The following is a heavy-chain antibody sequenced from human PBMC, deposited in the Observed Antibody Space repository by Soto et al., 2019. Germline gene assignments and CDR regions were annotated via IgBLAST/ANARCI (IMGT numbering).Heavy chain of an antibody. CDR1: GFDFSTYSM. CDR3: ARSGYYYDSSGYTKYYFDY. Sequence: LRLSCTASGFDFSTYSMSWIRQPPGKALEWLARIDWDDDKFYSTSLKTRLTISKDTSKNQVVLTMTNMDPVDTATYYCARSGYYYDSSGYTKYYFDYWGQGTLVTVSS. D-gene: IGHD3-22*01. J-gene: IGHJ4*02. CDR2: IDWDDDK. V-gene: IGHV2-70*04.